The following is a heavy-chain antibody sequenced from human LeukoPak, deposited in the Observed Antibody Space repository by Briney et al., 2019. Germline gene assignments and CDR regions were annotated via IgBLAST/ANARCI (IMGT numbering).Heavy chain of an antibody. V-gene: IGHV4-34*01. D-gene: IGHD2-2*01. CDR2: INHSGST. CDR3: ARTPAGTDY. CDR1: GGSFSGYY. Sequence: SETLSLTCAVYGGSFSGYYWSWIRQPPGKGLEWIGEINHSGSTNYNPSLKSRVTISVDTSKNQFSLKLSSVTAADTAVYYCARTPAGTDYWGQGTLVTVSS. J-gene: IGHJ4*02.